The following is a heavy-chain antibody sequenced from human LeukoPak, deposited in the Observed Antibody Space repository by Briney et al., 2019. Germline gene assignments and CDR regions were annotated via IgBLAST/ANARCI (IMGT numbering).Heavy chain of an antibody. J-gene: IGHJ4*02. V-gene: IGHV3-7*01. CDR2: MKQDGSEK. CDR3: ARRRCTSTSCFEDC. CDR1: GFTFSSYW. D-gene: IGHD2-2*01. Sequence: GGSLRLSCAASGFTFSSYWMSWVRQAPGKGLEWVANMKQDGSEKYYVDSVKGRFTISRDNAMNSLNLQMDSLRAEDTAVYYCARRRCTSTSCFEDCWGQGTLVTVSS.